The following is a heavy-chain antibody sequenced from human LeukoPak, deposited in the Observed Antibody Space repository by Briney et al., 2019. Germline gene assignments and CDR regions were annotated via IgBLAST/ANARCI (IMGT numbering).Heavy chain of an antibody. CDR2: ISSSGSPI. V-gene: IGHV3-48*03. CDR1: GFTFSSCE. Sequence: GGSLRLSCAASGFTFSSCEMNWVRQAPGEGLEWISCISSSGSPIYYADSVKGRFTISRDNAKNSLYLQMNSLRAEDTAVYYCARGYRHTAMFLDYWGQGTLVTVSS. D-gene: IGHD5-18*01. J-gene: IGHJ4*02. CDR3: ARGYRHTAMFLDY.